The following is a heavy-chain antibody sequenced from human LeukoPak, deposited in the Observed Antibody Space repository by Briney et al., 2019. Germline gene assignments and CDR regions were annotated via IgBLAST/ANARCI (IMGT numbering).Heavy chain of an antibody. Sequence: ASVKVSCKASSYTFTSYGISWVRQAPGQGLEWMGWISAYNGNTNYAQKLQGRVTMTTDTSTSTAYMELRSLRSDDTAVYYCARVTGPARLSPLKRTTVNTNWFDPWGQGTLVTVSS. CDR1: SYTFTSYG. V-gene: IGHV1-18*01. CDR3: ARVTGPARLSPLKRTTVNTNWFDP. CDR2: ISAYNGNT. J-gene: IGHJ5*01. D-gene: IGHD4-17*01.